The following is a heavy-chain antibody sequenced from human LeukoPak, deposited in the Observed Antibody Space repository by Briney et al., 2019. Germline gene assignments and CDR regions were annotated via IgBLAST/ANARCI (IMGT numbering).Heavy chain of an antibody. J-gene: IGHJ4*02. Sequence: PGGSLRLSCAASGFTFSSYGMHWVRQAPGKGLEWVAFIRYDGSNKYYADSVKGRFTISRDNAKNSLYLQMNSLRAEDTAVYYCARDLSYCSSTSCYEGDYWGQGTLVTVSS. D-gene: IGHD2-2*01. V-gene: IGHV3-30*02. CDR1: GFTFSSYG. CDR2: IRYDGSNK. CDR3: ARDLSYCSSTSCYEGDY.